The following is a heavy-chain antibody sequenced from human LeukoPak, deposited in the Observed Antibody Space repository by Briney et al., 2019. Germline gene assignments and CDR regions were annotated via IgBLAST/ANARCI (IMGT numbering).Heavy chain of an antibody. Sequence: ASVKVSCKASGGTFSSYAISWVRQAPGQGLEWMGGIIPIFGPANYAQKFQGRVTITADESTSTAYMELSSLRSEDTAVYYCAVAWRLGEFWFDPWGQGTLVTVSS. CDR3: AVAWRLGEFWFDP. V-gene: IGHV1-69*13. J-gene: IGHJ5*02. D-gene: IGHD3-16*01. CDR2: IIPIFGPA. CDR1: GGTFSSYA.